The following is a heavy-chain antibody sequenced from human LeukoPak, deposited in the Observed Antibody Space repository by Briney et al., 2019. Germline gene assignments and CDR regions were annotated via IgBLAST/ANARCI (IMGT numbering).Heavy chain of an antibody. V-gene: IGHV3-11*01. D-gene: IGHD4-23*01. CDR2: ISSSGSTI. CDR1: GFTFSDYY. J-gene: IGHJ6*03. Sequence: GGSLRLSCAASGFTFSDYYMSWIRQAPGKGLEWVSYISSSGSTIYYADSVKGRFTISRDNAKNSLYLQMNSLRSDDTAVYYCARAVVTPRYYYYYMDVWGKGTTVTVSS. CDR3: ARAVVTPRYYYYYMDV.